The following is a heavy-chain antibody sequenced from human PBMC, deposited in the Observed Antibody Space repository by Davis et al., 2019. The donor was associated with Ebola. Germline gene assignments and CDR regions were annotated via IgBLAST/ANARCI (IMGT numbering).Heavy chain of an antibody. Sequence: HSQTLSLTCAISGDSVAGGSGGWNWIRQSPSRGLEWLGRTYYNSKWYNDYAASVRGRIAVNPDTSKNQFSLLLNSVTPEDTAIYYCARGWFRSGMDVWGQGTTITVSS. CDR1: GDSVAGGSGG. V-gene: IGHV6-1*01. CDR2: TYYNSKWYN. D-gene: IGHD6-19*01. CDR3: ARGWFRSGMDV. J-gene: IGHJ6*02.